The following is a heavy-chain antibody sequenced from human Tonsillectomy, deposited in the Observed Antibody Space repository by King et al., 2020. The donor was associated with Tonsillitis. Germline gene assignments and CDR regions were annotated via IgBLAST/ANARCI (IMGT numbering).Heavy chain of an antibody. CDR2: INNSGRT. J-gene: IGHJ4*02. CDR3: ARGPPWGMTFPFDY. D-gene: IGHD3-16*01. Sequence: VQLQQWGAGLLKPSETLSLTCAVSGGSFSDYYWSWIRQPPGKGLEWLGEINNSGRTNYNPTLKSRVTISVDTSKSQFSLNVTSVTAADTAVYDCARGPPWGMTFPFDYWGQGTLVTVSS. CDR1: GGSFSDYY. V-gene: IGHV4-34*01.